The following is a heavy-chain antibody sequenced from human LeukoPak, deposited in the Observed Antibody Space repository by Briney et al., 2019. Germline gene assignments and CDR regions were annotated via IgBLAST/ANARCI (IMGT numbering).Heavy chain of an antibody. CDR3: ARGSLGPKNYYYYGMDV. Sequence: PSETLSLTCTVSGGSISSYYWSWIWQPPGEGLGWSGYIYYSGSNNYNPSLKSRVTISVDTSKNQFSLKLSSVTAADTAVYYCARGSLGPKNYYYYGMDVWGQGTTVTVSS. CDR2: IYYSGSN. CDR1: GGSISSYY. V-gene: IGHV4-59*08. D-gene: IGHD1-26*01. J-gene: IGHJ6*02.